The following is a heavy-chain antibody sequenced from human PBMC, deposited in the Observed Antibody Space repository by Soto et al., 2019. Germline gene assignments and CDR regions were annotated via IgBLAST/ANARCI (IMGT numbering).Heavy chain of an antibody. CDR3: GRAMWFNSGSSGYTYYYGMDV. Sequence: GGSLRLSCAASGFSFSDHDMDWVRQAPGKGLEWVGRIRNKANSYTTEYAASVKGRFTISRDDSKNSLYLQMNSLKTEDTAVYYCGRAMWFNSGSSGYTYYYGMDVWGQGTTVTVSS. D-gene: IGHD3-22*01. CDR1: GFSFSDHD. CDR2: IRNKANSYTT. J-gene: IGHJ6*02. V-gene: IGHV3-72*01.